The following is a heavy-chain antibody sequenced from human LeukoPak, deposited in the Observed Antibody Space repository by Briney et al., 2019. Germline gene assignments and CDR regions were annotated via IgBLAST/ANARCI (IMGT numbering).Heavy chain of an antibody. Sequence: GRSLRLSCVVSGFTFSSYTMNWVRQAPGKGLEWVSSISSRSRYIYYADSVKGRFTISRDNSKNTLYLQMNSLRAEDTAVYYCAKDNSPYSNSWLQFFQHWGQGTLVTVSS. V-gene: IGHV3-21*04. CDR3: AKDNSPYSNSWLQFFQH. D-gene: IGHD6-13*01. CDR2: ISSRSRYI. J-gene: IGHJ1*01. CDR1: GFTFSSYT.